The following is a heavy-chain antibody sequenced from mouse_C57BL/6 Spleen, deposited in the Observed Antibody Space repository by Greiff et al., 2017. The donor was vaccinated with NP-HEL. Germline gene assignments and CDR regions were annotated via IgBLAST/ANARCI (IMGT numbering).Heavy chain of an antibody. D-gene: IGHD1-1*02. CDR2: IWRGGST. J-gene: IGHJ4*01. V-gene: IGHV2-5*01. CDR1: GFSLTSYG. CDR3: AKGGPLYYYAMDY. Sequence: VQLQQSGPGLVQPSQSLSITCTVSGFSLTSYGVHWVRQSPGKGLEWLGVIWRGGSTDYNAAFMSRLSITKDNSKSQVFFKMNSLQADDTAIYYCAKGGPLYYYAMDYWGQGTSVTVSS.